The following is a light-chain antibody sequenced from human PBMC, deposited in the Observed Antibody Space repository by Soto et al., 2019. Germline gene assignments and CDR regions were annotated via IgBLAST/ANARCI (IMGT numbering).Light chain of an antibody. CDR1: QSVTDW. CDR3: QQYYRSCT. J-gene: IGKJ2*02. V-gene: IGKV1-5*01. CDR2: DAS. Sequence: DIQLTQSPSTLSASVGDRVTITCRAGQSVTDWLAWYQQKPGKAPKLLIYDASSLQSGVPSRFSGSGSGTEFSLTISSLQPDDFATYYCQQYYRSCTFGQGT.